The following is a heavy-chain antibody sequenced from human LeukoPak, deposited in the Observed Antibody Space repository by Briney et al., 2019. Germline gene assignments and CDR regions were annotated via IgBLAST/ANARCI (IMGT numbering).Heavy chain of an antibody. Sequence: GGSLRLSCAASGFTVSSNYMSWVRQAPGKGLEWVSVIYRDGTTYYADSVKGRFTISRDNSKNTVYLQMNSLRAEDTAVFYCASSTEWGPIRDYWGPGTLVTVSS. V-gene: IGHV3-53*01. CDR3: ASSTEWGPIRDY. CDR1: GFTVSSNY. J-gene: IGHJ4*02. CDR2: IYRDGTT. D-gene: IGHD3-3*01.